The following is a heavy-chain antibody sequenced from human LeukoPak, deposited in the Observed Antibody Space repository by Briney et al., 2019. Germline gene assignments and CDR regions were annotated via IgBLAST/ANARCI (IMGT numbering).Heavy chain of an antibody. CDR1: GYSFSTYW. CDR3: TRQLRGGRPLDP. J-gene: IGHJ5*02. CDR2: IHPGKSDT. D-gene: IGHD4-17*01. Sequence: GESLKISCKGSGYSFSTYWIGWVRQMPGKGLEWMGLIHPGKSDTRYSPSFQGQVTISADKSINTAYLQWNSLKASDSAMYYCTRQLRGGRPLDPWGQGPLVTVSS. V-gene: IGHV5-51*01.